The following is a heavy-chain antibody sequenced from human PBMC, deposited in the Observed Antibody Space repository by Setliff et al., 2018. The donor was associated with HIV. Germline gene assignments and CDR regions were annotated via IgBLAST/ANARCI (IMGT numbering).Heavy chain of an antibody. CDR2: IDPEDGET. D-gene: IGHD3-10*01. J-gene: IGHJ4*02. CDR3: ATFLFRDSTDPYYRPPGDFPLYYFDH. Sequence: KVSCKASGYTLSEYYMHWVQQAPGKGLEWMGRIDPEDGETLYAEKFRGRVTMTADMSTNTAYLELGSLRSEDTAVYYCATFLFRDSTDPYYRPPGDFPLYYFDHWAQGTLVTVSS. CDR1: GYTLSEYY. V-gene: IGHV1-69-2*01.